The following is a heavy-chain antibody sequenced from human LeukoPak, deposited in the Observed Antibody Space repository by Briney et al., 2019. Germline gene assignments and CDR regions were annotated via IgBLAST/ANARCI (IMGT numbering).Heavy chain of an antibody. CDR2: INHSGST. Sequence: PSETLSLTCTVSGGSISSGSYYWSWIRQPAGEGLEWIGEINHSGSTNYNPSLKSRVTISVDTSKNQFSLKLSSVAAADTAVYYCARGAMSAYYDFWSGISQRAYFDYWGQGTLVTVSS. CDR3: ARGAMSAYYDFWSGISQRAYFDY. V-gene: IGHV4-61*10. J-gene: IGHJ4*02. CDR1: GGSISSGSYY. D-gene: IGHD3-3*01.